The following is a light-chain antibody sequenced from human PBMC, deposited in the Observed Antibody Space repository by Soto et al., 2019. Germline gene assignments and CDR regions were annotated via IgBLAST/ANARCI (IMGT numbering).Light chain of an antibody. CDR1: QIVSSSY. V-gene: IGKV3-20*01. CDR3: QQYGSSPEGT. CDR2: GAS. Sequence: EIVLTQSPGTLSLSPGERATLSCRASQIVSSSYLAWYQQKLGQAPRLIIYGASSRATGIPDRFSGSGSGTDLALTISRLEPEDFAVDYCQQYGSSPEGTFGQGTKVDIK. J-gene: IGKJ1*01.